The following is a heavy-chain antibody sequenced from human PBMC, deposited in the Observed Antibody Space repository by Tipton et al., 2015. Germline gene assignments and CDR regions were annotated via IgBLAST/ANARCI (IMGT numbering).Heavy chain of an antibody. Sequence: SLRLSCAALGFNVSKNYMTWDRQAPGKGLGWASVIYSGGGTYYPDSEKARFTISRNNSKNILYLQMNSLRVEDTAVYYRASCYYTAGFDYWDQGTLVTVSS. CDR3: ASCYYTAGFDY. CDR1: GFNVSKNY. D-gene: IGHD3-3*01. CDR2: IYSGGGT. V-gene: IGHV3-53*01. J-gene: IGHJ4*02.